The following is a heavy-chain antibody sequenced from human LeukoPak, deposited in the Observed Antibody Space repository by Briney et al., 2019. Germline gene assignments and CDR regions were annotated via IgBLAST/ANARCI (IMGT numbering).Heavy chain of an antibody. CDR2: ISYDGSNK. Sequence: PGGSLRLSCAASGFTFSSYSMNWVRQAPGKGLEWVAVISYDGSNKYYADSVKGRFTISRDNSKNTLYLQMNSLRAEDTAVYYCAKDMSHYYMDVWGKGTTVTVSS. CDR3: AKDMSHYYMDV. V-gene: IGHV3-30*18. D-gene: IGHD3-10*02. CDR1: GFTFSSYS. J-gene: IGHJ6*03.